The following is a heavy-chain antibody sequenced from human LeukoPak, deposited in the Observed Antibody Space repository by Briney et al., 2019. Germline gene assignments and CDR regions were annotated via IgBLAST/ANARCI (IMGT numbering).Heavy chain of an antibody. J-gene: IGHJ6*02. D-gene: IGHD3-16*01. V-gene: IGHV3-20*04. CDR3: ARDRVGGRYYYGMDV. CDR1: GFTFDDYG. Sequence: GGSLRLSCAASGFTFDDYGMSWVRQAPGKGLEWVSGINWNGGSTGYADSVKGRFTISRDNAKNSLYLQMNSLRADDTAVYYCARDRVGGRYYYGMDVWGLGATVTVSS. CDR2: INWNGGST.